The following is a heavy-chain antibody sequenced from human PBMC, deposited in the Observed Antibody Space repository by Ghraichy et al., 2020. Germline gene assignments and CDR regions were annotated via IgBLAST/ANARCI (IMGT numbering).Heavy chain of an antibody. D-gene: IGHD6-19*01. CDR2: ISGRAANT. J-gene: IGHJ3*02. CDR3: ATSIGVWYPEAFAI. Sequence: GGSLRLSCAASGFTFSDFAMTWVRQAPGKGLEWVSTISGRAANTYDAASVKGRFTTSRENSRNTLYLQMKSLRVDDTAVYFCATSIGVWYPEAFAIWGQGTKVTVSS. CDR1: GFTFSDFA. V-gene: IGHV3-23*01.